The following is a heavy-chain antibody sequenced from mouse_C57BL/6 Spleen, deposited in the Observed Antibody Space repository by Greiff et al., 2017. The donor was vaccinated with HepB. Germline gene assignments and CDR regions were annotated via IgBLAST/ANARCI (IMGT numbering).Heavy chain of an antibody. D-gene: IGHD3-2*02. CDR1: GYAFSSSW. CDR3: ARRGTLDSSGYYAMDY. J-gene: IGHJ4*01. CDR2: IYPGDGDT. V-gene: IGHV1-82*01. Sequence: VQLQQSGPELVKPGASVKISCKASGYAFSSSWMNWVKQRPGKGLEWIGRIYPGDGDTNYNGKFKGKATLTADKSSSTAYMQLSSLTSEDSAVYFCARRGTLDSSGYYAMDYWGQGTSVTVSS.